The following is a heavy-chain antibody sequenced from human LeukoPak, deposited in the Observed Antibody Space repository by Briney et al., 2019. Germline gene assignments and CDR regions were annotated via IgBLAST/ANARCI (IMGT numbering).Heavy chain of an antibody. J-gene: IGHJ6*03. CDR2: ISGSGGST. D-gene: IGHD3-10*01. CDR3: ASSAPYYYYYYYMDV. CDR1: GLTLSSYA. Sequence: GGSLRLSCAASGLTLSSYAMSWVRQAPGKGLEWVSAISGSGGSTYYADSVKGRFTISRDNSKNTLYLQMNSLRAEDTAVYYCASSAPYYYYYYYMDVWGKGTTVTVSS. V-gene: IGHV3-23*01.